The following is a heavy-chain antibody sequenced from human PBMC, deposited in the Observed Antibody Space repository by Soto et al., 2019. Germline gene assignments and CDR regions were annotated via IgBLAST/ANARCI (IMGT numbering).Heavy chain of an antibody. CDR1: GFTFASYA. D-gene: IGHD3-3*01. CDR3: AKDTVGGYSFWSGYYSDGLDV. CDR2: ISGSADGT. Sequence: EVKLLESGGGLAQPGGSLRLSCVGSGFTFASYAISWVRQAPGELLQWIAAISGSADGTDYAHSVRGRFTISRDNAKKTVHLQMDSLRVEDTAVYFCAKDTVGGYSFWSGYYSDGLDVWGQGTLVSVS. V-gene: IGHV3-23*01. J-gene: IGHJ3*01.